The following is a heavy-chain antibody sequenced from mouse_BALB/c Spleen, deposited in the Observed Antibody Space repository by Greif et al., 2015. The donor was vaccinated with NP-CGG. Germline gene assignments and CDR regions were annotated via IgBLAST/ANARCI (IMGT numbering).Heavy chain of an antibody. D-gene: IGHD2-10*02. V-gene: IGHV3-2*02. CDR3: ARLYGNSICAY. Sequence: EVKLMESGPGLVKPSQSLSLTCTVTGYSITSDYAWNWIRQFPGHKLEWMGYISYSGSTIYNPPLKSRISITRDTSKNQFFLQLNSVTTEDTATYYCARLYGNSICAYWGQGTLVTVSA. CDR1: GYSITSDYA. CDR2: ISYSGST. J-gene: IGHJ3*01.